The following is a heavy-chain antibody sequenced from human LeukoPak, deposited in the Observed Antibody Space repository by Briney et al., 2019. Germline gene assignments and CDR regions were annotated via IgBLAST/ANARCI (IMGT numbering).Heavy chain of an antibody. CDR2: ITSGGST. CDR1: GFTFNSYA. Sequence: GGSLRLSCAASGFTFNSYAMIWVRQAPGKGLEWVSTITSGGSTFYADSVKGRFTISRDNSKNTLYLQMNSLTAEDTAVYSCARRRAATYYFDHWGQGTLVTVSS. CDR3: ARRRAATYYFDH. J-gene: IGHJ4*02. V-gene: IGHV3-23*01. D-gene: IGHD6-25*01.